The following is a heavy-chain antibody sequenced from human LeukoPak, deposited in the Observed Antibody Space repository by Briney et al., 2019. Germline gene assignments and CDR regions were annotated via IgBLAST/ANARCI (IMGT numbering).Heavy chain of an antibody. D-gene: IGHD3-22*01. CDR2: IIPIFGTA. J-gene: IGHJ4*02. Sequence: WASVKVSCKASGGTFSSYAISWVRQAPGQGLEWMGGIIPIFGTANYAQKFQGRVTITADESTSTAYMELSSLRSEDTAVYYCAIYRYDSSGYPYFDYWGQGTLVTVSS. CDR3: AIYRYDSSGYPYFDY. CDR1: GGTFSSYA. V-gene: IGHV1-69*13.